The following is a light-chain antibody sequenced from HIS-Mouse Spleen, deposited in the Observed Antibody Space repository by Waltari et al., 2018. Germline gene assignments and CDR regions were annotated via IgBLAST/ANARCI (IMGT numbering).Light chain of an antibody. CDR1: SSDVGGYNY. V-gene: IGLV2-14*01. J-gene: IGLJ2*01. CDR3: SSYTSSSTLEV. CDR2: EVS. Sequence: QSALTQPASVSGSPGQSITLPCTGPSSDVGGYNYVTWYQQPPGKAPKLMIYEVSNRPSGVSNRFSGSKSGNTASLTISGLQAEDEADYYCSSYTSSSTLEVFGGGTKLTVL.